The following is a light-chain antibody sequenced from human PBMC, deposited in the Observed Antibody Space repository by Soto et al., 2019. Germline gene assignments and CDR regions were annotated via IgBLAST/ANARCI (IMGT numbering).Light chain of an antibody. CDR1: SSDFGTYNY. J-gene: IGLJ1*01. Sequence: QSVLPQPASVSGSPGQSITISCTGTSSDFGTYNYVSWYQQHPGKAPKVIILEVSNRPSGFSDRFSGSKSGNTASLTISGLQAEDEADYYCSSYTSSSSRIFGTGTKLTVL. CDR3: SSYTSSSSRI. V-gene: IGLV2-14*01. CDR2: EVS.